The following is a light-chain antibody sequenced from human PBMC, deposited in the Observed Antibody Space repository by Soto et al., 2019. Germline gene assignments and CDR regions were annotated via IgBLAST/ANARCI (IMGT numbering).Light chain of an antibody. CDR3: CSYAGSSTYV. CDR2: EVS. CDR1: NSDVGSYNL. Sequence: QSALTQPASVSGSPGQSITISCTGNNSDVGSYNLVSWYQQHPGKAPKLMIYEVSKRPSGVFNRFSGSKSGNTASLTISGLQAEDEADYYCCSYAGSSTYVFGTGTKVTVL. J-gene: IGLJ1*01. V-gene: IGLV2-23*02.